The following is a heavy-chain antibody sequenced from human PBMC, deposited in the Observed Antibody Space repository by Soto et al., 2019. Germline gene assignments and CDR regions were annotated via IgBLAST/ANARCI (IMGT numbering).Heavy chain of an antibody. V-gene: IGHV4-34*01. CDR1: GGSFSGYY. D-gene: IGHD6-19*01. CDR2: INHSGST. J-gene: IGHJ6*02. CDR3: ARGIAVAGTGGNYYYGMDV. Sequence: SETLSLTCAVYGGSFSGYYWSWIRQPPGKGLEWIGEINHSGSTNYNPSLKSRVTISVDTSKNQFSLKRSSVTAADTAVYYCARGIAVAGTGGNYYYGMDVWGQGTTVTVSS.